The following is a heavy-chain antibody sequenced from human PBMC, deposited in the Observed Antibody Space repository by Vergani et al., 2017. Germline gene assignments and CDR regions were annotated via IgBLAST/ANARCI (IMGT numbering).Heavy chain of an antibody. V-gene: IGHV4-4*07. Sequence: QVQLQESGPGLVKPSETLSLTCAVSGGSFSSDYWSWIRQPAGERLEWIGRVSATGSAVYNPSLSSRVTLSVDTSKNQVSLRLRSVTAADTAMYFCARDRIVDPAFDLWGQGTQVTVSS. D-gene: IGHD2/OR15-2a*01. J-gene: IGHJ3*01. CDR1: GGSFSSDY. CDR2: VSATGSA. CDR3: ARDRIVDPAFDL.